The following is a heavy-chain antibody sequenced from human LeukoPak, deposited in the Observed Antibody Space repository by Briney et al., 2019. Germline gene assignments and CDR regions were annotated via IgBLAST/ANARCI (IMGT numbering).Heavy chain of an antibody. D-gene: IGHD3-9*01. CDR3: AKPQHYDILTGYYPLDY. Sequence: GGSLRLSCAASGFTFSTYWMSWLRQAPGKGLEWLANMKPDGREIYYGDSVKGRFTISRDNSKNSVYLQMNSLRAEDTAVYYCAKPQHYDILTGYYPLDYWGQGTLVTVSS. CDR2: MKPDGREI. J-gene: IGHJ4*02. CDR1: GFTFSTYW. V-gene: IGHV3-7*03.